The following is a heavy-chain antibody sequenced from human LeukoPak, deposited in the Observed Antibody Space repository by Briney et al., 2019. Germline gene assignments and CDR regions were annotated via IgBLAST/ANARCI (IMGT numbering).Heavy chain of an antibody. CDR2: IYYSGST. Sequence: SETLSLTCTVSGGSISSYYWSWIRQPPGKGLEWIGYIYYSGSTNYNPSLKSRVTISVDTSKNQFSLKLSSVTAADTAVYYCARVFAVRGVKSRWYYYGMDVWGQGTTVTVS. J-gene: IGHJ6*02. V-gene: IGHV4-59*01. CDR3: ARVFAVRGVKSRWYYYGMDV. CDR1: GGSISSYY. D-gene: IGHD3-10*01.